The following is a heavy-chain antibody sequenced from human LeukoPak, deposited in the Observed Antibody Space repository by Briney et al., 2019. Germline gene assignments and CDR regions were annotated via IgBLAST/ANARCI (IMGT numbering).Heavy chain of an antibody. CDR1: GYTFTGLGLY. CDR3: ATDPTTAGTTRFDY. CDR2: INPRSGGT. Sequence: ASVKVSCKTSGYTFTGLGLYIHWVRQAPGQGLEWMGGINPRSGGTNYAQKFQGRVTMTRDTSISTAYMELSRLTSDDTAVYYCATDPTTAGTTRFDYWGQGTLVTVSS. V-gene: IGHV1-2*02. J-gene: IGHJ4*02. D-gene: IGHD1-1*01.